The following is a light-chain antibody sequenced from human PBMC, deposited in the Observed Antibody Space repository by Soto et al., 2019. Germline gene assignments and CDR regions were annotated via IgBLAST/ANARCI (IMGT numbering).Light chain of an antibody. CDR2: GAF. Sequence: EIVMTQSPATLSVSPGETATLSCRASQSVSYNLAWYQQKPGQGPRLLIYGAFTRATGIPARFSGSGSGTDFPLTISSLQSEDVAVYYCQQYGSSPRFTFGPGTNVDIK. CDR3: QQYGSSPRFT. J-gene: IGKJ3*01. V-gene: IGKV3-15*01. CDR1: QSVSYN.